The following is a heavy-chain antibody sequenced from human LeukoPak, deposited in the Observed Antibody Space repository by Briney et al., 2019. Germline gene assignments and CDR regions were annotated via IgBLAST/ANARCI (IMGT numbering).Heavy chain of an antibody. J-gene: IGHJ3*02. CDR1: GFTFGDYT. CDR2: IRSRAYGGTT. CDR3: AKVRTMIAVAFDI. Sequence: GGSLRLSCTTSGFTFGDYTMSWVRQAPGEGLEWVGFIRSRAYGGTTEYAASVKDRFTFSRDDSKTIAYLQMNSLRAEDTAVYYCAKVRTMIAVAFDIWGQGTMVTVSS. D-gene: IGHD3-22*01. V-gene: IGHV3-49*04.